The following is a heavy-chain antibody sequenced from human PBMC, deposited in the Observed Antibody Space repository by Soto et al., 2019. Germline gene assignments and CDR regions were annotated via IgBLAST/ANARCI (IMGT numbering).Heavy chain of an antibody. Sequence: PGGSLRLSCAASGFTFSSYGMHWVRQAPGKGLEWVAVIWYDGSNKWYADSVKGRFTISRDNSKNTLHLQMNSLRAEDTAVYYCARSKATFGKNWFDPWGQGTLVTVSS. J-gene: IGHJ5*02. CDR3: ARSKATFGKNWFDP. D-gene: IGHD3-16*01. CDR2: IWYDGSNK. V-gene: IGHV3-33*01. CDR1: GFTFSSYG.